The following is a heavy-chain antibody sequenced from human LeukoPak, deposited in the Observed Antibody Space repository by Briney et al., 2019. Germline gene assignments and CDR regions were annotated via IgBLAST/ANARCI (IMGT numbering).Heavy chain of an antibody. J-gene: IGHJ4*02. CDR3: ARVYPCGGDCYTFDY. V-gene: IGHV1-46*03. CDR2: INPSGGST. D-gene: IGHD2-21*01. CDR1: GGTFSSYA. Sequence: ASVKVSCKASGGTFSSYAISWVRQAPGQGLEWMGIINPSGGSTSYAQKFQGRVTMTRDTSTSTVYMELSSLRSEDTAVYYCARVYPCGGDCYTFDYWGQGTLVTVSS.